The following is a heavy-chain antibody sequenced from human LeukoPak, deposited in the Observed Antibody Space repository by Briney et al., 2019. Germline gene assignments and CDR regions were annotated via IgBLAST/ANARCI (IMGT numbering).Heavy chain of an antibody. J-gene: IGHJ3*02. V-gene: IGHV3-30*02. CDR1: GFTFSSYG. CDR3: AKEGLRYFDWLHAFDI. CDR2: IRYDGSNK. D-gene: IGHD3-9*01. Sequence: GGSLRLSCAASGFTFSSYGMHWVRQAPGKGLEWVAFIRYDGSNKYYADSVKGRFTISRDNSKNTLYLQMNSLRAEDTAVYYCAKEGLRYFDWLHAFDIWGQGTMVTVSS.